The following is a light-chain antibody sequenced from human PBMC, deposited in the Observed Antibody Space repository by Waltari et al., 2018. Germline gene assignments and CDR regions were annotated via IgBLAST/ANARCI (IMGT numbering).Light chain of an antibody. Sequence: QSALTQPASVSGSPGQSITISCTGTRSDVGNYKSVSWYQQPPRKAPKLIVYAVSKLPSGVSYLFSCSKSGDMASLTISGLQPEDEAEYFCSSYAGSSKGVFGGGTKLTVL. V-gene: IGLV2-23*02. J-gene: IGLJ2*01. CDR3: SSYAGSSKGV. CDR2: AVS. CDR1: RSDVGNYKS.